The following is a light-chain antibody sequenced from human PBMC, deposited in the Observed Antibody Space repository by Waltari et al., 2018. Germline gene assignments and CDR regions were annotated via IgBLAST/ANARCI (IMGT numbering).Light chain of an antibody. CDR2: GAS. J-gene: IGKJ4*01. Sequence: SPDTLSLSPGERATLSCRAIQSVRSNYLAWYQQKPGQAPRLLINGASSRATGVPDRFSASGSGTDFTLTISRLEPEDFAVYYCQQYGDSPLTFGGGTKVEIK. CDR1: QSVRSNY. CDR3: QQYGDSPLT. V-gene: IGKV3-20*01.